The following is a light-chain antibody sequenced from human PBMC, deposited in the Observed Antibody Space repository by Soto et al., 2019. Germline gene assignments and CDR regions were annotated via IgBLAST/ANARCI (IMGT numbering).Light chain of an antibody. J-gene: IGLJ1*01. CDR1: SSDVGSNDL. CDR2: EVS. Sequence: QSALSQPASVSGSPGQSITISCTGTSSDVGSNDLVSWYQQHPGKAPKLMIYEVSKRTSGISNRFSGPKSGNTASLTISGLQAEDEGVDYCCSYVGRSDTYVVAAGTKLTVL. V-gene: IGLV2-23*02. CDR3: CSYVGRSDTYV.